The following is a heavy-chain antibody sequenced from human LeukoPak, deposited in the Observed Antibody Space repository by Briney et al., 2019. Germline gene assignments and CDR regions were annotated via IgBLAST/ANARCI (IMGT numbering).Heavy chain of an antibody. V-gene: IGHV4-61*02. CDR1: GGSISSGSYY. CDR2: IYTSGST. CDR3: ARRPNGSFDY. D-gene: IGHD2-15*01. J-gene: IGHJ4*02. Sequence: SSETLSLTCTVSGGSISSGSYYWSWIRQPAGKGLEWIGRIYTSGSTNYNPSLKSRVTISVDTSKNQFSLKLSSVTAADTAVYYCARRPNGSFDYWGQGTLVTVSS.